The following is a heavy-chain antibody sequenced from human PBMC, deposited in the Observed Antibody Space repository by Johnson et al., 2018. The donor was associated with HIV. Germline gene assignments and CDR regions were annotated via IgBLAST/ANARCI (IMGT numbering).Heavy chain of an antibody. V-gene: IGHV3-33*06. Sequence: QVQLVESGGGVVQPGRSLRLSCTASGFTFSSYGLHWVRKAPGKGLEWVAVIWYDGSNKYYADSVKGRFTISRDNSKNTLYLQMNSLRAEDTAVYYCAKDLFTEREDDVFDVWGQGTMVTVSS. CDR2: IWYDGSNK. J-gene: IGHJ3*01. CDR3: AKDLFTEREDDVFDV. D-gene: IGHD1-26*01. CDR1: GFTFSSYG.